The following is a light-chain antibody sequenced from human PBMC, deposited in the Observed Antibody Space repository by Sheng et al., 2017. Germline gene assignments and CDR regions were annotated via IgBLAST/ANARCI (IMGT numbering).Light chain of an antibody. CDR1: ESVSYY. CDR3: QQYHSSPFT. Sequence: EIVLTQSPGTLSLSPGERATLSCRASESVSYYLAWYQQKPGQAPRLLIYGTSSRATGIPDRFSGSGSGTDFALTISRLEPEDFAVYYCQQYHSSPFTFGPGTKVDIK. J-gene: IGKJ3*01. CDR2: GTS. V-gene: IGKV3-20*01.